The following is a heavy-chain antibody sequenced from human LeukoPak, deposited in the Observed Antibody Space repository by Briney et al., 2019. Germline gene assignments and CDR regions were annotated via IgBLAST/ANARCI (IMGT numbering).Heavy chain of an antibody. CDR1: GGSISSYY. J-gene: IGHJ4*02. Sequence: PSETLSLTCTVSGGSISSYYWGWIRQPPGKGLEWIGYIYYSGSTNYNPSLKSRVTISVDTSKNQFSLKLSSVAAADTAVYYCARSFSGSVGYFDYWGQGTLVTVSS. V-gene: IGHV4-59*01. CDR2: IYYSGST. CDR3: ARSFSGSVGYFDY. D-gene: IGHD1-26*01.